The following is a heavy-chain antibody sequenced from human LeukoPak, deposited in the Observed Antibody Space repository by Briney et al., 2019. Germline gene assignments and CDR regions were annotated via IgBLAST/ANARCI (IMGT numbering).Heavy chain of an antibody. J-gene: IGHJ4*02. CDR1: GFTFDDYG. Sequence: SGRSLRLSCAASGFTFDDYGMSWVRQAPAKGVEWVSGINCNGGSTVYADSVKGGFTISRDNAKNSLYLQMNSLTAEDTALYYCARDLTYESSGIDYWGQGTLVTVSS. D-gene: IGHD3-22*01. CDR3: ARDLTYESSGIDY. CDR2: INCNGGST. V-gene: IGHV3-20*04.